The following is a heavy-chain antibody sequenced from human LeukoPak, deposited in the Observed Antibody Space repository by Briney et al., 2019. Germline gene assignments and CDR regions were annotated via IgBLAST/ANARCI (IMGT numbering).Heavy chain of an antibody. V-gene: IGHV3-66*01. CDR2: TYSDETT. CDR1: GFTVSDKY. J-gene: IGHJ4*02. Sequence: GGSLRLSCVASGFTVSDKYMSWVRQAPGKGLEWVSLTYSDETTYYADSVKGRFTISRDNSKNTLYLQMNSLRAEDTAVYFCARDLTSSAGDLGYWGQGTLVTVSS. D-gene: IGHD6-13*01. CDR3: ARDLTSSAGDLGY.